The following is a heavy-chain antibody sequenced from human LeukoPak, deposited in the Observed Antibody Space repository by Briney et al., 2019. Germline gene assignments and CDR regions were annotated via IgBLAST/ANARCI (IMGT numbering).Heavy chain of an antibody. Sequence: SVKVSCKASGFTFTSSAMQWVRQALGQRLEWIGWIVVGSGNTNYAQKFQERVTITRDMSTSTAYMELSSLRSEDPAVCYCAAEDPSGAPFYWGQGTLVTVSS. CDR3: AAEDPSGAPFY. V-gene: IGHV1-58*02. CDR2: IVVGSGNT. D-gene: IGHD4-17*01. J-gene: IGHJ4*02. CDR1: GFTFTSSA.